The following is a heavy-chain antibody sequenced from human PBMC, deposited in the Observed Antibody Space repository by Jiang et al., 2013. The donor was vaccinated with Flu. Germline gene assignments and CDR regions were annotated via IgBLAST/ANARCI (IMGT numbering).Heavy chain of an antibody. CDR1: GGSISSRY. CDR2: IYTSGST. D-gene: IGHD3-10*01. J-gene: IGHJ3*02. Sequence: GLVKPSETLSLTCAVSGGSISSRYWSWIRQPAGKGLEWIGRIYTSGSTNYNPSLKSRVTMSLDTSKNQFSLKLSSVTAADTAIYYCATLHSYYGSGSRAFDIWGQGTMVTVSS. CDR3: ATLHSYYGSGSRAFDI. V-gene: IGHV4-4*07.